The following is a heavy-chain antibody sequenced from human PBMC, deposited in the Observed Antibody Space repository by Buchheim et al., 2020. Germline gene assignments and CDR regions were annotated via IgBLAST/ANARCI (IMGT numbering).Heavy chain of an antibody. D-gene: IGHD2-21*02. CDR3: TGGRLSRDV. V-gene: IGHV3-11*06. CDR1: GVDFSDYY. Sequence: QVQLVESGGGLVKPGGSLRLSCTASGVDFSDYYMGWVRQRPGKGLQWISYISSGSSLINYTQYVKGRFTISRDNAKKALYLQMNTLTAEDTAIYYCTGGRLSRDVWGQGTT. CDR2: ISSGSSLI. J-gene: IGHJ6*02.